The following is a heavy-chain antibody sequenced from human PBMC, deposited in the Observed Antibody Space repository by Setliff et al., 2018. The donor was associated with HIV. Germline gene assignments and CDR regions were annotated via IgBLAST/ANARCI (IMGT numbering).Heavy chain of an antibody. CDR1: GFTFSSYA. V-gene: IGHV3-23*01. J-gene: IGHJ4*02. CDR3: AKNWGSRGIWGVFDY. D-gene: IGHD7-27*01. Sequence: PGGSLRLSCAASGFTFSSYAMSWVRQAPGKGLEWVSTISGSGGSTYSADSVKGRFTISRDNSKNTLYLQMNSLRAEDTAIYYCAKNWGSRGIWGVFDYWGQGTLVTVSS. CDR2: ISGSGGST.